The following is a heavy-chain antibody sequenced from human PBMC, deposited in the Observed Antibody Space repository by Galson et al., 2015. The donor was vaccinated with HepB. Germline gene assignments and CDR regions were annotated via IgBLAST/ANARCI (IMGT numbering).Heavy chain of an antibody. D-gene: IGHD3-22*01. Sequence: SVKVSCKASGYTFTSYGISWVRQAPGQGLEWMGWISPNSGGTNYAQKFQGWVTMTRDTSISTAYMELSRLRSDDTAVYYCARAGDSSGYLLGADAFDIWGQGTMVTVSS. CDR3: ARAGDSSGYLLGADAFDI. CDR2: ISPNSGGT. CDR1: GYTFTSYG. V-gene: IGHV1-2*04. J-gene: IGHJ3*02.